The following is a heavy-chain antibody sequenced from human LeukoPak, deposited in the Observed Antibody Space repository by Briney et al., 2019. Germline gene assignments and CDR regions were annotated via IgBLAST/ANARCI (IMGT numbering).Heavy chain of an antibody. CDR3: ARATQYFRTTIDY. CDR1: GFTFSSYW. J-gene: IGHJ4*02. CDR2: INSDGSST. Sequence: PGRSLRLSCAASGFTFSSYWMHWVRQAPGKGLVWVSRINSDGSSTSYADSVKGRFTIFRDNAKNTLYLQMNSLRAEDTAVYYCARATQYFRTTIDYWGQGTLVTVSS. D-gene: IGHD1/OR15-1a*01. V-gene: IGHV3-74*01.